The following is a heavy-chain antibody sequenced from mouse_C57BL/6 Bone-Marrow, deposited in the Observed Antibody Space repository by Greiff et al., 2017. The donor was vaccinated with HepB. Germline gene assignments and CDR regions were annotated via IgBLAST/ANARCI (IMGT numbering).Heavy chain of an antibody. J-gene: IGHJ4*01. CDR3: ARNFYYSKGYAMDH. D-gene: IGHD2-5*01. V-gene: IGHV2-9-1*01. Sequence: VMLVESGPGLVAPSQSLSITCTVSGFSFTSYAISWVRQPPGKGLEWLGVIWTGGGTNYNSALKSRLSISKDNSKSQVFLKMNSLQTDDTARYYCARNFYYSKGYAMDHWGQGTSVTVSS. CDR1: GFSFTSYA. CDR2: IWTGGGT.